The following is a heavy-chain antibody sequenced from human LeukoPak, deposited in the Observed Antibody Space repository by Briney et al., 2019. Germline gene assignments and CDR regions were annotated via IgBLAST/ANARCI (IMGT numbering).Heavy chain of an antibody. CDR1: GFTFSSYG. J-gene: IGHJ4*02. CDR3: ARDGRYCSSTSCYAYYFDY. Sequence: GGSLRLSCAASGFTFSSYGMHWVRQAPGKGLEWVAVISYDGSNKYYADSVKGRFTISRDNSKNTLYLQMNSLRAEDTAVYYCARDGRYCSSTSCYAYYFDYWGQGTLVTVSS. D-gene: IGHD2-2*01. CDR2: ISYDGSNK. V-gene: IGHV3-30*19.